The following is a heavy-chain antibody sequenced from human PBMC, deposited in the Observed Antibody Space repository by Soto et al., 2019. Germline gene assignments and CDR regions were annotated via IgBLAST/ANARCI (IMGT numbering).Heavy chain of an antibody. CDR1: GITFSSYA. J-gene: IGHJ4*02. CDR3: ARDDKWLRDFDY. CDR2: ISSSSSYI. Sequence: GSLRLSCAASGITFSSYAMSWVRQAPGKGLEWVSSISSSSSYIYYADSVKGRFTISRDNAKNSLYLQMNSLRAEDTAVYYCARDDKWLRDFDYWGQGTLVTVSS. D-gene: IGHD5-12*01. V-gene: IGHV3-21*03.